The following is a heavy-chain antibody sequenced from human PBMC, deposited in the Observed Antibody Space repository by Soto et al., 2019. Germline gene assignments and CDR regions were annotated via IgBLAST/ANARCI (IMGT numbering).Heavy chain of an antibody. CDR3: ARDRRICGVVITFYYCYYYGMDV. V-gene: IGHV1-46*01. Sequence: ASVKVSCKASGYTFTSYYMHWVRQAPGQGLEWMGIINPSCGSTSYAQKFQGRVTMTRDTSTSTVYMELSSLRSEDTAVYYCARDRRICGVVITFYYCYYYGMDVWGQGTPVTVSS. J-gene: IGHJ6*02. CDR2: INPSCGST. D-gene: IGHD3-3*01. CDR1: GYTFTSYY.